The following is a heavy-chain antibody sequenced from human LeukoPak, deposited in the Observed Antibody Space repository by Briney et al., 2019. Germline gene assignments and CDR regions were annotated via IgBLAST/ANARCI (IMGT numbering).Heavy chain of an antibody. CDR2: IIPILGIA. CDR1: GGTFSSYA. J-gene: IGHJ6*02. Sequence: WASVKVSCKASGGTFSSYAISWVRQAPGQGLEWMGRIIPILGIANYAQKFQGRVTITADKSTSTAYMELSSLRSDDTAVYYCARDSLSYGMDVWGQGTTVTVSS. V-gene: IGHV1-69*04. CDR3: ARDSLSYGMDV.